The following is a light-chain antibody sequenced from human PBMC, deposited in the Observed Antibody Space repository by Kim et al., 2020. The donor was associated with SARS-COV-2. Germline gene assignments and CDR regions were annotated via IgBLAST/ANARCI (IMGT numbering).Light chain of an antibody. CDR1: SLRTYY. J-gene: IGLJ1*01. CDR3: NSRDSRGNLSV. CDR2: GKN. Sequence: SSELTQDPAVSVALGQTVSFTCQGDSLRTYYAGWYQQKPGQAPVLVIYGKNNRPSGIPDRFSGSTSGDTASLTITGAQAEDEADCYCNSRDSRGNLSVFG. V-gene: IGLV3-19*01.